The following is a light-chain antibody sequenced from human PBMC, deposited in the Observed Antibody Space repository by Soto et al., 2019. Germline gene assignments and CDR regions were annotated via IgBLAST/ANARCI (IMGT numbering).Light chain of an antibody. CDR3: SSYTTSSTYV. Sequence: QSVLTQPASVSGYPGQSITISCAGASSDVCAYNYVAWCQQHPGKGPKLLIYDVSNRPSGFSSRFSGSKSGNTASLTISGLRAEDEADYFCSSYTTSSTYVFGTG. CDR1: SSDVCAYNY. CDR2: DVS. J-gene: IGLJ1*01. V-gene: IGLV2-14*01.